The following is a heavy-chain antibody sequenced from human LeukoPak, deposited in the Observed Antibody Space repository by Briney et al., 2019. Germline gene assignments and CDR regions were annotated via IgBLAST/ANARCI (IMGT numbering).Heavy chain of an antibody. Sequence: SETLSLTCTVSGGSISSYYWSWIRQPPGKGLKWIGYIYTSGSTNYNPSLKSRVTISVDTSKNQFSLKLSSVTAADTAVYYCARHVGSSSWYPFDYWGQGTLVTVSS. CDR1: GGSISSYY. J-gene: IGHJ4*02. CDR2: IYTSGST. CDR3: ARHVGSSSWYPFDY. V-gene: IGHV4-4*09. D-gene: IGHD6-13*01.